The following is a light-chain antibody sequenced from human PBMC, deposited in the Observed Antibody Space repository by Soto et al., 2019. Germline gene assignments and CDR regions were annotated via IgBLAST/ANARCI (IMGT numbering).Light chain of an antibody. CDR3: QQYTDHPT. CDR1: QGIRNF. V-gene: IGKV1-16*01. CDR2: AAY. Sequence: DIQMTQSPSSLSASIGDRVTITCRAGQGIRNFLAWFQQEPGKAPKSLIYAAYTLQSGVPTRFSGSGSGTDFNLTISSLQPEDFGTYYCQQYTDHPTFGQGTRLELK. J-gene: IGKJ5*01.